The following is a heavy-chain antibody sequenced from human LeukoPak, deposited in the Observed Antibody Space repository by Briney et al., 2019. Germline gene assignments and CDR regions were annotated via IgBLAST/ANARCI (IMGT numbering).Heavy chain of an antibody. CDR3: ASPEPDYGDYSGGFDY. D-gene: IGHD4-17*01. Sequence: GASVKVSCKASGGTFSSYAISWVRQAPGQGLEWMGGIIPIFGTANYAQKFQGRVTITTDESTSTAYMELSSLRSEDTAVYYCASPEPDYGDYSGGFDYWGQGTLVTVSS. CDR2: IIPIFGTA. V-gene: IGHV1-69*05. CDR1: GGTFSSYA. J-gene: IGHJ4*02.